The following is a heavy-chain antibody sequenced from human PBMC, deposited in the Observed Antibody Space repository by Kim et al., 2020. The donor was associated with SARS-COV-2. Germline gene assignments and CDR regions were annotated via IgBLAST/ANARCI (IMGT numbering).Heavy chain of an antibody. D-gene: IGHD6-19*01. Sequence: ADSVRGRFTISRDSSKNTLYLQMNSLRAEDTAVYYCAGGGYTGWYEAYFQHWGQGALVTVSS. V-gene: IGHV3-66*01. J-gene: IGHJ1*01. CDR3: AGGGYTGWYEAYFQH.